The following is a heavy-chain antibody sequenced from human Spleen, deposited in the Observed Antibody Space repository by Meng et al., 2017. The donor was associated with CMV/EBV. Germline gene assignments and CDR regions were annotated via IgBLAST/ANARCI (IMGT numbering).Heavy chain of an antibody. Sequence: KASGYPFNEYGFSWVRQAPGKGLEWMGWISAHNGNIKYAQKFQGRVTMTTDTSTSTAYMELRGLKSDDSAMYYCARERTNQQQGYIDYWGQGTLVTVSS. CDR3: ARERTNQQQGYIDY. CDR1: GYPFNEYG. CDR2: ISAHNGNI. D-gene: IGHD6-13*01. V-gene: IGHV1-18*01. J-gene: IGHJ4*02.